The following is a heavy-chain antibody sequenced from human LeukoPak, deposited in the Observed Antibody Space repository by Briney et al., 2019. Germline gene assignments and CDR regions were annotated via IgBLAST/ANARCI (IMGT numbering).Heavy chain of an antibody. J-gene: IGHJ4*02. CDR1: GFPFSSYW. CDR3: IRALSGSEDY. V-gene: IGHV3-74*01. CDR2: IDTDGSGT. D-gene: IGHD2-21*01. Sequence: PGGSLRLSCAASGFPFSSYWMHWVRQAPGKGLVWVSRIDTDGSGTVYADSVKGRFTISRDNAKNTLYLQMNSLRAEDTAVYYCIRALSGSEDYWGQGTLVTVSS.